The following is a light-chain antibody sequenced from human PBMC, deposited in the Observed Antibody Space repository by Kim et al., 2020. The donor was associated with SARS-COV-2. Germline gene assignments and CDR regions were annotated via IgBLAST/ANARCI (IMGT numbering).Light chain of an antibody. Sequence: GKTVTNSCTRSSGSIASTNVQWYQQRPGTSPTAVIFENNQRPSGVPDRFSGSIDGSSNSASLTISGLKTEDEADYYCQSFDSNIQVFGGGTKVTVL. CDR2: ENN. V-gene: IGLV6-57*01. CDR3: QSFDSNIQV. J-gene: IGLJ3*02. CDR1: SGSIASTN.